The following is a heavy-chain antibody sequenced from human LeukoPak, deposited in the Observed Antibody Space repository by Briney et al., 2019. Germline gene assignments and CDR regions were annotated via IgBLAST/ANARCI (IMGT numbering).Heavy chain of an antibody. CDR2: TYYRSKWYN. D-gene: IGHD1-7*01. Sequence: SQTLSLTCAISGDSVSSNSAAWNWIRQSPSRGLEWLGRTYYRSKWYNDYAVSVKSRITINPDTSKNQFSLQLNSVTPEDTAVYYCARDQDALGVLELRLHALGAFDIWGQGTMVTVSS. CDR3: ARDQDALGVLELRLHALGAFDI. J-gene: IGHJ3*02. V-gene: IGHV6-1*01. CDR1: GDSVSSNSAA.